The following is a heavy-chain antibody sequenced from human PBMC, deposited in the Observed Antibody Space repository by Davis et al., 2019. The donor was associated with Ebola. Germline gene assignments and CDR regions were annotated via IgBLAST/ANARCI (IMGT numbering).Heavy chain of an antibody. V-gene: IGHV3-30-3*01. CDR2: ISYDGSNK. CDR1: GFTFSSYA. Sequence: PGGSLRLSCAASGFTFSSYAMHWVRQAPGKGLEWVAVISYDGSNKYYADSVKGRFTISRDNSKNTLYLQMNSLRAEDTAVYYCAKGGVPAATPYYYMDVWGKGTTVTVSS. J-gene: IGHJ6*03. CDR3: AKGGVPAATPYYYMDV. D-gene: IGHD2-2*01.